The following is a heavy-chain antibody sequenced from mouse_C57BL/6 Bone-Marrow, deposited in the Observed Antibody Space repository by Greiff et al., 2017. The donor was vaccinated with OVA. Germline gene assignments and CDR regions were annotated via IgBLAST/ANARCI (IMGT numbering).Heavy chain of an antibody. CDR2: ISNLAYSI. V-gene: IGHV5-15*01. CDR3: ARHDGYPFYAMDY. J-gene: IGHJ4*01. CDR1: GFTFSDYG. Sequence: DVQLVESGGGLVQPGGSLKLSCAASGFTFSDYGMAWVRQAPRKGPEWVAFISNLAYSIYYADTVTGRFTISRENAKNTLYLEMSSLRSEDTAMYYCARHDGYPFYAMDYWGQGTSVTVSS. D-gene: IGHD2-3*01.